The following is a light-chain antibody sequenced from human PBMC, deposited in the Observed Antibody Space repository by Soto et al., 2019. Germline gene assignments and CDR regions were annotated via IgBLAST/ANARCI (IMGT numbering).Light chain of an antibody. CDR2: EVS. CDR1: SSDVGSYNL. CDR3: CSYAGSSTS. J-gene: IGLJ1*01. V-gene: IGLV2-23*02. Sequence: QSVLTQPASVSRSPGQSITISCTGTSSDVGSYNLVSWYQQHPGKAPKLMIYEVSKRPSGVSNRFSGSKSGNTASLTISGLQAEDEADYYCCSYAGSSTSFGTGTKVTVL.